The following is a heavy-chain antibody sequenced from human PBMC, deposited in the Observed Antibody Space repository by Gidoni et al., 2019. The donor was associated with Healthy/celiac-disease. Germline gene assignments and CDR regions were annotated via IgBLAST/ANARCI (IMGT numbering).Heavy chain of an antibody. V-gene: IGHV3-23*01. CDR2: ISGSGGST. CDR3: AKDLLWFENCMDV. Sequence: EVQLLESGGGLVQPGGSLSLSCAASGFTFSSYAMSWVRQAPGKGLEWVSAISGSGGSTYYADSVKGRFTISRDNSKNTLYLQMNSLRAEDTAVYYCAKDLLWFENCMDVWGKGTTVTVSS. J-gene: IGHJ6*03. CDR1: GFTFSSYA. D-gene: IGHD3-10*01.